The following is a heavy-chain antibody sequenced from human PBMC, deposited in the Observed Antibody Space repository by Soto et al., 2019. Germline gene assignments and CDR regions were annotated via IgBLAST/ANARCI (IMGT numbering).Heavy chain of an antibody. CDR3: ARDLSPTTNYYYYYGMDV. CDR1: GYTFTSYG. Sequence: ASVKVSCKASGYTFTSYGISWVRQAPGQGLEWMGWISAYNGNTNYAQKLQGRVTMTTDTSTSTAYMELRSLRSDDTAVYYCARDLSPTTNYYYYYGMDVWRQGTTVTVSS. J-gene: IGHJ6*02. V-gene: IGHV1-18*04. CDR2: ISAYNGNT.